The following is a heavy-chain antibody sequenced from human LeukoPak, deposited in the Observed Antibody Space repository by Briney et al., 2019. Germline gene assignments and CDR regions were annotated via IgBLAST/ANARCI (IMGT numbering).Heavy chain of an antibody. V-gene: IGHV3-21*01. Sequence: PGGSLRLSCAVSGFTLSSYTMNWVRQAPGKGLEWVSFISSSSYIYYADSVKGRFTISRDNAKNSLYLQMNSLRAEDTAVYYCARAGLFLDATNLAPRWDYIDYWGQGTLVTVSS. CDR1: GFTLSSYT. J-gene: IGHJ4*02. CDR2: ISSSSYI. CDR3: ARAGLFLDATNLAPRWDYIDY. D-gene: IGHD3-16*01.